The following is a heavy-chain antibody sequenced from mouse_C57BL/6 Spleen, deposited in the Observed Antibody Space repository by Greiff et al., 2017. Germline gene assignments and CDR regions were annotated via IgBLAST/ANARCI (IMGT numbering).Heavy chain of an antibody. CDR1: GSAFSCSW. V-gene: IGHV1-82*01. CDR2: IDPGDGDT. CDR3: SKDCDY. J-gene: IGHJ2*01. Sequence: QVQLQQSGPELVKPGASVQISCKASGSAFSCSWMNWVKQRPGQGLEWIGRIDPGDGDTNSNRKFQGKATLTADTSSSTAYMQLSSLTSEVSAVYFCSKDCDYWGQGTTLTVAS.